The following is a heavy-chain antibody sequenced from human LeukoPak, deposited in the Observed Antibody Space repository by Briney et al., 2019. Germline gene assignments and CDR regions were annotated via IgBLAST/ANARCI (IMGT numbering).Heavy chain of an antibody. D-gene: IGHD6-19*01. V-gene: IGHV1-46*01. CDR1: GYTFTSYY. CDR3: ARGSSGWYSVAY. Sequence: ASVKVPCKASGYTFTSYYMHWVRQAPGQGLEWMGIINPSGGSTSYAQKFQGRVTMTRDTSTSTVYMELSSLRSEDTAAYYCARGSSGWYSVAYWGQGTLVTVSS. J-gene: IGHJ4*02. CDR2: INPSGGST.